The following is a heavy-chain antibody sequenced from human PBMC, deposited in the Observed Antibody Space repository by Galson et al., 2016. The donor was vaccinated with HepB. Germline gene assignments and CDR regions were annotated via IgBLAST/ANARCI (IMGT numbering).Heavy chain of an antibody. V-gene: IGHV5-51*01. D-gene: IGHD3-22*01. CDR3: ARPTNDAYEYDSSGFSY. Sequence: QSGAEVKKHGESLKISCRGSGYTFNDYWIAWVRQVPGTGLEYMGMIFPDDFDTRYSPSFQGHITTSVDRSTKTAYLQWTSLRASDTATYFCARPTNDAYEYDSSGFSYWGQGTRVIVSS. J-gene: IGHJ4*02. CDR1: GYTFNDYW. CDR2: IFPDDFDT.